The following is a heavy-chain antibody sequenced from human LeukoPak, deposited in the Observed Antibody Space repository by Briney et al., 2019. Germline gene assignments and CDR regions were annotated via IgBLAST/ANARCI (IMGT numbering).Heavy chain of an antibody. CDR3: AGHHPRNTVDF. CDR2: INHSGST. V-gene: IGHV4-34*01. Sequence: PSETLSLTCAVYGGSFSGYYWSWIRQPPGKGLEWIGEINHSGSTNYNPSLKSRVTISVDTSKNQFSLRLSSVTAADTAVYYCAGHHPRNTVDFWGQGTLVTVSS. D-gene: IGHD2/OR15-2a*01. CDR1: GGSFSGYY. J-gene: IGHJ4*02.